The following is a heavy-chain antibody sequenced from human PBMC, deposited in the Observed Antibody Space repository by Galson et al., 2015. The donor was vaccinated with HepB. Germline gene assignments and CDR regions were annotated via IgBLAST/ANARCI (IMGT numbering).Heavy chain of an antibody. J-gene: IGHJ3*02. CDR2: IKSKTDGGTT. CDR3: THHFVGATEFPGETLDAFDI. D-gene: IGHD1-26*01. V-gene: IGHV3-15*01. CDR1: GFTFSNAW. Sequence: SLRLSCAASGFTFSNAWMSWVRQAPGKGLEWVGRIKSKTDGGTTDYAAPVKGRFTISRDDSKNTLYLQMNSLKTEDTAVYYCTHHFVGATEFPGETLDAFDIWGQGTMVTVSS.